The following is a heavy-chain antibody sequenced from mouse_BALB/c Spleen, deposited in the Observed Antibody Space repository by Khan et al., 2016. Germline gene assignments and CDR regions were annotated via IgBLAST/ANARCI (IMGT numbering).Heavy chain of an antibody. J-gene: IGHJ3*01. CDR1: GFSLTTYV. Sequence: QVQLKESGPSLVQPSQSLSITCTVSGFSLTTYVVHWVRQSPGNGLEWLGVIWSGGNTDYNAAFMSRLRITKDNSKSQVVFKMNRLQADDTAIDYGAKVDYYGSDGAWFAYWGQGSLVTVSA. CDR3: AKVDYYGSDGAWFAY. D-gene: IGHD2-2*01. V-gene: IGHV2-5-1*01. CDR2: IWSGGNT.